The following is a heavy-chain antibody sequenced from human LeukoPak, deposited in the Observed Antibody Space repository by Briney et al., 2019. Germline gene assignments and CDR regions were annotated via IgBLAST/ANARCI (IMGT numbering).Heavy chain of an antibody. Sequence: GSLRLSCAASGFTFSNYAMSWVRQVPGKGLEWVSTIIGSGGSAYYADSVNGRFTISRDNSKNTVYLQMNSLGAEDTAVYFCAKDDAWGRYQDWGQGTLVTVSS. D-gene: IGHD3-16*01. CDR1: GFTFSNYA. CDR3: AKDDAWGRYQD. J-gene: IGHJ1*01. CDR2: IIGSGGSA. V-gene: IGHV3-23*01.